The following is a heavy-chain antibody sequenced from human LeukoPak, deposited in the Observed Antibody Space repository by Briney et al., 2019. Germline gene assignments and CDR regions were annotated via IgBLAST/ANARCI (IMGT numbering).Heavy chain of an antibody. D-gene: IGHD5-12*01. CDR2: IKSKTDGGTT. J-gene: IGHJ4*02. CDR1: GFTFSSYP. V-gene: IGHV3-15*01. Sequence: GGSLRLSCAASGFTFSSYPMNWVRQAPGKGLEWVGRIKSKTDGGTTDYAAPVKGRFTISRDDSKNTLYLQMNSLKTEDTAVYYCTTGFIVATITKDYWGQGTLVTVSS. CDR3: TTGFIVATITKDY.